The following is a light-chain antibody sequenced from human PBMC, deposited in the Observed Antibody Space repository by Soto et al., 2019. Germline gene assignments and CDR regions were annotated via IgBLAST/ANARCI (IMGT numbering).Light chain of an antibody. Sequence: QSVLTQPPSASGTPGQRVTISCSGSSSNIGSNTVHWYQQLPGTAPKLLIYSSNQRPSGVPDRFSASESGTSASLAISGLQSEDEADYHCAAWDDSLSGVVFGGGTKLTVL. J-gene: IGLJ3*02. CDR2: SSN. V-gene: IGLV1-44*01. CDR1: SSNIGSNT. CDR3: AAWDDSLSGVV.